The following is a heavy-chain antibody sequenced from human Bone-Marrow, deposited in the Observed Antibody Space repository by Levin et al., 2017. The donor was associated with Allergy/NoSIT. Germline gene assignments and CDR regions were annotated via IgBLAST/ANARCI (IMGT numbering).Heavy chain of an antibody. Sequence: ESLKISCAVYGGSFSGYYWSWIRQPPGKGLEWIGEINHSGSTNYNPSLKSRVTISVDTSKNQFSLKLSSVTAADTAVYYCARGPVLLWFGELFLYWGQGTLVTVSS. CDR1: GGSFSGYY. J-gene: IGHJ4*02. CDR2: INHSGST. CDR3: ARGPVLLWFGELFLY. D-gene: IGHD3-10*01. V-gene: IGHV4-34*01.